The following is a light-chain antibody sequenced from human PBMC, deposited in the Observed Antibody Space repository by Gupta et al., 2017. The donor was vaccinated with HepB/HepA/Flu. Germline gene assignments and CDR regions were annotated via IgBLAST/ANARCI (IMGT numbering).Light chain of an antibody. CDR1: TAIYVGAYR. CDR2: YKAIPDP. Sequence: QAVLTQPSSLSASPVASARLTCTLRTAIYVGAYRIYWYRQKPGSPPHYLLRYKAIPDPHRASGVPSRFSGSKYDSATAGTLVISGLQYEEESYYSSLNWHNNIEVVGGGTKLTVL. V-gene: IGLV5-45*02. J-gene: IGLJ2*01. CDR3: LNWHNNIEV.